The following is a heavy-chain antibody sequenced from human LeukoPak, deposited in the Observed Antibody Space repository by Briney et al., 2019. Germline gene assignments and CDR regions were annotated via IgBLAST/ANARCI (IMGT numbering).Heavy chain of an antibody. CDR1: GFTFSDYY. J-gene: IGHJ4*02. CDR3: ARVESRSGPLRYYFDY. D-gene: IGHD2-15*01. Sequence: GGSLRLSCAASGFTFSDYYMSWIRQAPGKGLEWVSYISSSGSTIYYADSVKGRFTISRDNAKNSPYLQMNSLRAEDTAVYYCARVESRSGPLRYYFDYWGQGTLVTVSS. CDR2: ISSSGSTI. V-gene: IGHV3-11*01.